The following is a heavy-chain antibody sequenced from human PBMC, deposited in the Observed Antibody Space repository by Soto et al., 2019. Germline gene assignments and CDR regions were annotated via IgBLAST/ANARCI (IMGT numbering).Heavy chain of an antibody. D-gene: IGHD3-10*01. V-gene: IGHV3-23*01. CDR1: GFTFSSYA. Sequence: PGGSLRLSCAASGFTFSSYAMSWVRQAPGKGLEWVSAISGSGGSTYYADSVKGRFTISRDNSKNTLYLQMNSLRAEDTAVYYCASLWSWDVYYMDVWGKGTTVTVSS. J-gene: IGHJ6*03. CDR3: ASLWSWDVYYMDV. CDR2: ISGSGGST.